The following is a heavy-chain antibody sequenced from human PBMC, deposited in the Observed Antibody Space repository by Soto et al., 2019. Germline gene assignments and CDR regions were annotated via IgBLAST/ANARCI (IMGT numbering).Heavy chain of an antibody. J-gene: IGHJ5*02. D-gene: IGHD3-10*01. CDR3: ARLGRSITRGRGVIITNTWFDP. CDR2: IYPGDSDT. Sequence: PGDSLTISCKCSGYSFTSYWIGWVRQMPGKGLEWMGIIYPGDSDTRYSPSFQGQVTISADKSISTAYLQWSSLKASDTAMYYCARLGRSITRGRGVIITNTWFDPWGKGNLVTV. V-gene: IGHV5-51*01. CDR1: GYSFTSYW.